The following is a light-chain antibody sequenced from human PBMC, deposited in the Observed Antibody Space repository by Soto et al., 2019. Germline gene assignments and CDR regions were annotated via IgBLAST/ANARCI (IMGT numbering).Light chain of an antibody. CDR2: DAS. CDR1: QDISNY. Sequence: IQMTQSPSSLSASVGDRVTITCQASQDISNYLNWYQQKPGKAPKLLIYDASNLETAVPSRFSGSGSGTDFTFTISSLQPEDIATYYCQQYDNLPPLTFGGGTKVEIK. CDR3: QQYDNLPPLT. V-gene: IGKV1-33*01. J-gene: IGKJ4*01.